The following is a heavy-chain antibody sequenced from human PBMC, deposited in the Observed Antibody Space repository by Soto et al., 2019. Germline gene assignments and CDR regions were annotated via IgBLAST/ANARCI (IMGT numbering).Heavy chain of an antibody. J-gene: IGHJ4*02. CDR2: VYDSGRT. Sequence: SETLSLTCTVSGGSVSSGSYYWSWIRQPPGKGLEWIGYVYDSGRTNYNYKPSLKSRVTISVDTSKNQFSLKLTSVTAADTALYYCARDTAFNYWGQGALVTVSS. V-gene: IGHV4-61*01. D-gene: IGHD4-17*01. CDR3: ARDTAFNY. CDR1: GGSVSSGSYY.